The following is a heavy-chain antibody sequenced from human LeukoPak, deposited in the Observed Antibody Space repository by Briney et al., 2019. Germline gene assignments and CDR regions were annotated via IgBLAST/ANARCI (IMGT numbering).Heavy chain of an antibody. Sequence: SQTLSLTCTVSGGSISSSDYYWSWIRQPPGKGLEWIGYIYYSGSTYYNPSLKSRVTISVDTSKNQFSLKLSSVTAADTAVYYCAREISILLWFGRYFDLWGRGTLVTVSS. CDR2: IYYSGST. CDR3: AREISILLWFGRYFDL. D-gene: IGHD3-10*01. CDR1: GGSISSSDYY. J-gene: IGHJ2*01. V-gene: IGHV4-30-4*01.